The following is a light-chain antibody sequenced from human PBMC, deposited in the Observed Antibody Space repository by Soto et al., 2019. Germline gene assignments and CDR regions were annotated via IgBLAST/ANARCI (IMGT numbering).Light chain of an antibody. CDR1: QSISSS. J-gene: IGKJ1*01. V-gene: IGKV1-5*01. CDR2: DAS. CDR3: QQSNSYPWT. Sequence: DIQMTKSPSTLSASVGDRVTITCRASQSISSSLPWYQQKPGKAPKLLIYDASSLESGVPSRFSGSGSGTEFTLTISSLQPADFATYYCQQSNSYPWTFGQGTKLEIK.